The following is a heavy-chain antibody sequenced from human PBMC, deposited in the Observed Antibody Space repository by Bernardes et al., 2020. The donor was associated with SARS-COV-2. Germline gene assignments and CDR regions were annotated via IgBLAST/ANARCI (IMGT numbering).Heavy chain of an antibody. CDR2: LSGSGGST. D-gene: IGHD4-17*01. CDR1: GFTFSNYA. J-gene: IGHJ6*02. CDR3: AKRHSNDYGDYMGGMDV. Sequence: GGSLRLSCAASGFTFSNYAMSWVRQAPGKGLEWVSALSGSGGSTYYADSVKGRFTISRDNSKNTLYLQMNSLRAEDTAVYYCAKRHSNDYGDYMGGMDVWGQGTTVTVSS. V-gene: IGHV3-23*01.